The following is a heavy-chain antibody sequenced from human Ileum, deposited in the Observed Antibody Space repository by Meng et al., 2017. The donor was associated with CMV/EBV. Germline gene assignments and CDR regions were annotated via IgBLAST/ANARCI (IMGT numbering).Heavy chain of an antibody. CDR3: ASGDWEEY. CDR1: GISFTNAW. J-gene: IGHJ4*02. D-gene: IGHD3-9*01. CDR2: IKSKVDGGTI. Sequence: EVQLVASGGGLVKRGGSLRLSCAASGISFTNAWMSWVRQAPGKGLEWVARIKSKVDGGTIDYAAPVKGRFTISRDDSKNTLYLQMDSLQSDDTAVYYCASGDWEEYWGQGTMVTVSA. V-gene: IGHV3-15*01.